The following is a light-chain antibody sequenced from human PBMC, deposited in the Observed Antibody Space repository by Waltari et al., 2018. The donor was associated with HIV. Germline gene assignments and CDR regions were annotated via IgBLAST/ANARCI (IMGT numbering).Light chain of an antibody. J-gene: IGLJ2*01. Sequence: SYELTQPPSVSASQGQTARIPCSGDALPKQYASWYHKKPGQAPVLVIYKDSESPSGIPERFSGSSAGTTVTLTISGLQAEDEADYFCQSVDSSGTSVVFGGGTKLTVL. CDR2: KDS. V-gene: IGLV3-25*03. CDR1: ALPKQY. CDR3: QSVDSSGTSVV.